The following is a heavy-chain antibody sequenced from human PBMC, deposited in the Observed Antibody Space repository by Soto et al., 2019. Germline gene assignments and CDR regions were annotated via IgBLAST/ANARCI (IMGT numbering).Heavy chain of an antibody. V-gene: IGHV3-23*01. D-gene: IGHD3-3*01. J-gene: IGHJ6*02. CDR3: AKDWGPRGTIFGVVIIGGPNYYGMDV. Sequence: GGSLRLSCAASGFTFSSYAMSWVRQAPGKGLEWVSAISGSGGSTYYADSVKGRFTISRDNSKNTLYLQMNSLGAEDTAVYYCAKDWGPRGTIFGVVIIGGPNYYGMDVWGQGTTVTVSS. CDR1: GFTFSSYA. CDR2: ISGSGGST.